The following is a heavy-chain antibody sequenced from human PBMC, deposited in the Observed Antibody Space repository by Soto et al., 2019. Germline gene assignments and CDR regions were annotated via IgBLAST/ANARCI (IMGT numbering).Heavy chain of an antibody. CDR1: GAALSSGGYF. Sequence: SETLSLTCTVSGAALSSGGYFYTWVRQPPGKGLEWLGYIYYSGGANYSPSLKSRVTISLDKSKSQFSLRLISVTAADTAVYYCTREQSDDNYFDPWGQGTLVTVSS. J-gene: IGHJ5*02. D-gene: IGHD6-19*01. CDR3: TREQSDDNYFDP. CDR2: IYYSGGA. V-gene: IGHV4-61*08.